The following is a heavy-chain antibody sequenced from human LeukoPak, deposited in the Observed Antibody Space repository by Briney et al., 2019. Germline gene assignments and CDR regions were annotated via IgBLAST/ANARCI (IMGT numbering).Heavy chain of an antibody. CDR2: IYYSGST. J-gene: IGHJ2*01. CDR3: ARRHDHGSKGPSGRDWYFDL. V-gene: IGHV4-59*08. Sequence: PSETLSLTCTVSGGSISSYYWSWIRQPPGKGLEWIGYIYYSGSTNYNPSLKSRVTISVDTSKNQFSLKLSSVTAADTAVYYCARRHDHGSKGPSGRDWYFDLWGRGTLVTVSS. D-gene: IGHD4-23*01. CDR1: GGSISSYY.